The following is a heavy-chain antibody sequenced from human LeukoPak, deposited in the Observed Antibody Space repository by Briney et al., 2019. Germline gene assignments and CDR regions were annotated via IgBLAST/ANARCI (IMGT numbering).Heavy chain of an antibody. CDR2: ISYDGSDK. J-gene: IGHJ6*02. CDR3: ARDRVAVYCSGGNCQSRYYYYDMDV. D-gene: IGHD2-15*01. Sequence: KSGGSLRLSCAASGFTFSTYPMHWVRQAPGKGLEWVAPISYDGSDKVFPDSVKGRFAISRDNSNNTRYLQMNSLRPEDTAVYFCARDRVAVYCSGGNCQSRYYYYDMDVWGQGTTVTVSS. V-gene: IGHV3-30*09. CDR1: GFTFSTYP.